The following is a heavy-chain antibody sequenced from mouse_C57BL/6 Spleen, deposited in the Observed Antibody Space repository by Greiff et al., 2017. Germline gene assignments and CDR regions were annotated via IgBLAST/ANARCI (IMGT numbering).Heavy chain of an antibody. CDR2: ISSGSSTI. V-gene: IGHV5-17*01. J-gene: IGHJ1*03. Sequence: EVKLQESGGGLVKPGGSLKLSCAASGFTFSDYGMHWVRQAPEKGLEWVAYISSGSSTIYYADTVKGRFTISRDNAKNTLFLQMTSLRSEDTAMYYCAYDYDWYFDVWGTGTTVTVSS. CDR1: GFTFSDYG. D-gene: IGHD2-4*01. CDR3: AYDYDWYFDV.